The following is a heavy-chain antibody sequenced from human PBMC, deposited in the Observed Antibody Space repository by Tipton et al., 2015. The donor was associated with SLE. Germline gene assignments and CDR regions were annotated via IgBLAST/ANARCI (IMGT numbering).Heavy chain of an antibody. D-gene: IGHD6-19*01. CDR2: IYYSGST. J-gene: IGHJ4*02. V-gene: IGHV4-39*07. Sequence: TLSLTCTVSGGSINTRFYYWGWIRQPPGKGLEWIGSIYYSGSTYYNPSLKSRVTISVDTSRNQFSLNLNSMTAADTAVYYCARRPAGAQYHDYWGQGTLVTVTS. CDR1: GGSINTRFYY. CDR3: ARRPAGAQYHDY.